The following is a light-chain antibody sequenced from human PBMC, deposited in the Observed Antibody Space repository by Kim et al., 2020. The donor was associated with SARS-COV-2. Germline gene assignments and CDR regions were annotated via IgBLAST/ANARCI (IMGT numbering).Light chain of an antibody. Sequence: QSALTQPASVSDFPGQSITISCTGTSSDVGAYDHVCWYQQHPDKVPKLMIYDVNKRPSGVSSRFSGSKSGNTASLTISGLQTEDEADYYCSSFATSTTWVFGGGTKVTVL. CDR2: DVN. CDR3: SSFATSTTWV. V-gene: IGLV2-14*01. CDR1: SSDVGAYDH. J-gene: IGLJ3*02.